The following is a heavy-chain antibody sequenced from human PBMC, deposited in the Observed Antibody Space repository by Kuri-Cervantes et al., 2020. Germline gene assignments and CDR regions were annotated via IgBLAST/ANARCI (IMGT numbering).Heavy chain of an antibody. J-gene: IGHJ5*02. CDR2: LYTSGRA. Sequence: SEPLSLPCPVSGGSLRSYYWSWIRPPAGKGLEWIGRLYTSGRANYNPSLKSRVTMSVDTSKNQFSLKLSSVTAADTAVYYCARGYGDYEVRYDPWGQGTLGTVSS. V-gene: IGHV4-4*07. D-gene: IGHD4-17*01. CDR3: ARGYGDYEVRYDP. CDR1: GGSLRSYY.